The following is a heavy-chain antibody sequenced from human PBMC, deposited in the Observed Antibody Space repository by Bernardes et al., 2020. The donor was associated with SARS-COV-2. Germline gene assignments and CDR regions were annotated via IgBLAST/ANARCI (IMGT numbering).Heavy chain of an antibody. CDR1: GFTFSSYD. CDR3: ARGYYDSSGYYNWFDP. J-gene: IGHJ5*02. D-gene: IGHD3-22*01. V-gene: IGHV3-13*01. CDR2: IGTAGDT. Sequence: GGSLRLSCAASGFTFSSYDMHWVRQATGKGLEWVSAIGTAGDTYYPVSVKGRFTISRENAKNSLYLQMNSLRAGDTAVYYCARGYYDSSGYYNWFDPWGQGTLVTVSS.